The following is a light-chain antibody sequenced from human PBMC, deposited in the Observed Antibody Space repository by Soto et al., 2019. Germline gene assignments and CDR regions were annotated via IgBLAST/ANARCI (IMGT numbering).Light chain of an antibody. V-gene: IGKV4-1*01. CDR3: QQYYSTPPL. Sequence: DIVMTQSPDSLAVSLGERATINCKSSQSVLYSSNNKNYLAWYQQKPGQPPKLLIYWASTRESGVPDRFSGSGSGTDFTITISSRQAEDVAVYYCQQYYSTPPLFGQGTKLEIK. J-gene: IGKJ2*01. CDR2: WAS. CDR1: QSVLYSSNNKNY.